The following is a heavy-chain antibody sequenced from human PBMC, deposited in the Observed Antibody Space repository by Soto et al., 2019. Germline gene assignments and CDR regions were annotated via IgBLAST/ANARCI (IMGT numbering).Heavy chain of an antibody. CDR1: GYTFPSYG. V-gene: IGHV1-18*01. D-gene: IGHD2-2*01. CDR3: ARGRCSSTSCYARAFDI. J-gene: IGHJ3*02. Sequence: QIQLVQSGAEVKKPGASVKVSCKAYGYTFPSYGISWVRQAPGHGLEWMGWISAYNGNTNYAQKLQGRVTMTTDTSTSTAYMELRSLRSDDTAVYYCARGRCSSTSCYARAFDIWGLGTMVTVSS. CDR2: ISAYNGNT.